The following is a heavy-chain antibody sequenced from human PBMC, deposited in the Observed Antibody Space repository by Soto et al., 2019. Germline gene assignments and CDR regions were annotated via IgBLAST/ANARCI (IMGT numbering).Heavy chain of an antibody. Sequence: GSLRLSCAASGFTFRSYGMHWVRQAPGKGLEWVAVIWYDGSNKYYADSVKGRFTISRDNSKNTLYLQMNSLRAEDTAVYYCARDGRSLYYYYYYYMDVWGKGTTVTVSS. J-gene: IGHJ6*03. CDR2: IWYDGSNK. CDR1: GFTFRSYG. CDR3: ARDGRSLYYYYYYYMDV. V-gene: IGHV3-33*01.